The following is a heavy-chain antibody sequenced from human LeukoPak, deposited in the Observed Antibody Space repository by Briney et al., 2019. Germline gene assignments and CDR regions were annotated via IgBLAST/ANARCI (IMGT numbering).Heavy chain of an antibody. V-gene: IGHV4-30-2*01. CDR2: IYHSGST. J-gene: IGHJ4*02. Sequence: PSQTLSLTCTVSGGSISSGDYYWSWIRQPPGKGLEWIGYIYHSGSTYYNPSLKSRVTISVDRSKNQFSLKLSSVTAADTAVYYCATSERTGDGHYFDYWGQGTLVTVSS. CDR1: GGSISSGDYY. CDR3: ATSERTGDGHYFDY. D-gene: IGHD7-27*01.